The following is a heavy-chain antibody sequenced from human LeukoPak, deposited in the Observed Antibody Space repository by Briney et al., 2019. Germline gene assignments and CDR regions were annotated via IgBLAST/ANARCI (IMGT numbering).Heavy chain of an antibody. Sequence: ASGTLSLTCVVSGGSISSTNWWNWVRQSPGKGLEWTGEVSHGGSTNYSPSLKSRVTLSMDKSKNQFSLKLTSVTVADVAVYYXAREQXLVXGAFDVWGQGTPVTVAS. V-gene: IGHV4-4*02. CDR1: GGSISSTNW. J-gene: IGHJ6*01. CDR2: VSHGGST. CDR3: AREQXLVXGAFDV. D-gene: IGHD6-13*01.